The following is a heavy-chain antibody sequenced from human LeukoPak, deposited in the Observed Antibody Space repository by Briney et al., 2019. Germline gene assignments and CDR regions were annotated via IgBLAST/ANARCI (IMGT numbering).Heavy chain of an antibody. CDR3: ARDGDGYQRDAFDI. Sequence: GASVKVSCKASGYSFTSYGISWVRQAPGQGLEWMGWISAYNGNTNYAQKLQGRVTMTTDTSTSTAYMELRSLRSDDTAVCYCARDGDGYQRDAFDIWGQGTMVTVSS. CDR2: ISAYNGNT. V-gene: IGHV1-18*01. D-gene: IGHD5-24*01. CDR1: GYSFTSYG. J-gene: IGHJ3*02.